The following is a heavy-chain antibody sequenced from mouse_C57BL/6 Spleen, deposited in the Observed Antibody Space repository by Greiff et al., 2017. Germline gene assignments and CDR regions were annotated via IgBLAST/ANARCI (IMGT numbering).Heavy chain of an antibody. CDR2: IWSGGST. CDR3: ARPMTTVVATGDAMDY. D-gene: IGHD1-1*01. J-gene: IGHJ4*01. CDR1: GFSLTSYG. Sequence: QVQLKESGPGLVQPSQSLSITCTVSGFSLTSYGVHWVRQSPGKGLEWLGVIWSGGSTDYNAAFISRLSISKDNSKSQVFFKMNSLQADDTAIYYCARPMTTVVATGDAMDYWGQGTSVTVSS. V-gene: IGHV2-2*01.